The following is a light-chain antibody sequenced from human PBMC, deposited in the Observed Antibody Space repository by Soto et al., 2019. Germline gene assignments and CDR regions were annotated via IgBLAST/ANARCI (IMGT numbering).Light chain of an antibody. Sequence: DIQMTQSPSSVSASVGARVTITCRASQGISSRLAWYQQKPGKAPKLLIYTASSFQSGVPSRFNGSGSGKDFTLTLSNVQPVDFETDYCQQANSFPLPVGGGPKLQIK. CDR1: QGISSR. CDR2: TAS. J-gene: IGKJ4*01. V-gene: IGKV1-12*01. CDR3: QQANSFPLP.